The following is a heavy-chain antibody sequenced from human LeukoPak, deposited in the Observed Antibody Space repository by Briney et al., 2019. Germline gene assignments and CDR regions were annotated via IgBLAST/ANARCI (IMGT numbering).Heavy chain of an antibody. CDR3: AKDSWFGELTNSIDY. V-gene: IGHV3-23*01. CDR1: GFTFSTYA. CDR2: ISGSGGST. Sequence: GGSLRLSCAASGFTFSTYAMSWVRQAPGKGLEWVSAISGSGGSTYYADSVKGRFTISRDNSKNTLYLQMNSLRAEDTAVYYCAKDSWFGELTNSIDYWGQGTLVTVSS. J-gene: IGHJ4*02. D-gene: IGHD3-10*01.